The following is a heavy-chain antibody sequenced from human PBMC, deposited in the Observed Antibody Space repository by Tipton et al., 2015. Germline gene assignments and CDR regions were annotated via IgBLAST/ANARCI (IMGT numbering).Heavy chain of an antibody. CDR2: IRYSGGT. CDR1: GTSLSGFY. CDR3: ARENAYYHGMDV. D-gene: IGHD1-1*01. J-gene: IGHJ6*02. Sequence: TLSLTCTVSGTSLSGFYWTWIRQPPGKGLEWIGYIRYSGGTNYKPSLRGRVSISLDMSKNQFSLKLRSVTAADTAMYFCARENAYYHGMDVWGQGTTVTVSS. V-gene: IGHV4-59*01.